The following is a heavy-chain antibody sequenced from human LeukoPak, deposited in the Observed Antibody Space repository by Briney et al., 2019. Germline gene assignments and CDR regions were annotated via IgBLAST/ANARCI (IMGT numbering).Heavy chain of an antibody. D-gene: IGHD3-22*01. CDR3: AREYYYDSSGYYYHPIYALDI. Sequence: SQTLSLTCTVSGGSISSGGYYWSWIRQHPGKGLEWIGYIYYSGSTYYNPSLKSRVTISVDTSKNQFSLKLSSVTAADTAVYYCAREYYYDSSGYYYHPIYALDIWGQGTMVTVSS. V-gene: IGHV4-31*03. J-gene: IGHJ3*02. CDR2: IYYSGST. CDR1: GGSISSGGYY.